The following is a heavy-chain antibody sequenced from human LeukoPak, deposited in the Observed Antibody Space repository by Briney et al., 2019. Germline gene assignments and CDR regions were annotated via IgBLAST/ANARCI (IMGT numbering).Heavy chain of an antibody. CDR3: ARNYYDTKKPWD. Sequence: SETLSLTCSASGGSISSPSFYWGWIRQPPGKGLEWIGSIYYSGSTYYNPSLKSRVSISADTSKNQFSLKLRSVTAADTAVYFCARNYYDTKKPWDWGQGTLVTVSS. CDR1: GGSISSPSFY. CDR2: IYYSGST. J-gene: IGHJ4*02. D-gene: IGHD3-22*01. V-gene: IGHV4-39*07.